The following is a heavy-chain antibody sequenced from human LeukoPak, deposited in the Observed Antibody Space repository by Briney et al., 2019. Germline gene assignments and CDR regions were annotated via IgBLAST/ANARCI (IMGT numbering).Heavy chain of an antibody. V-gene: IGHV3-21*01. D-gene: IGHD4-17*01. CDR3: ARDLTTVTTRG. J-gene: IGHJ4*02. CDR2: ISSSSSYI. Sequence: GGSLRLSCAASGFTFSSYSMNWVRQAPGKGLEWVSSISSSSSYIYYADSVKGRFTISRDNAKNSLYLQMNSLSAEDTAVYYCARDLTTVTTRGWGRGTLVTVSS. CDR1: GFTFSSYS.